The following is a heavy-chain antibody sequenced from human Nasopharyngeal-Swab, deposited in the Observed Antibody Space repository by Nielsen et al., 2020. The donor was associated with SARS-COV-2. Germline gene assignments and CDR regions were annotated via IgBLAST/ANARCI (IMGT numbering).Heavy chain of an antibody. CDR2: IYYSGST. CDR1: GGSISSSSYY. V-gene: IGHV4-39*07. CDR3: AREQIRGYSHGPGDY. J-gene: IGHJ4*02. Sequence: SETLSLTCTVSGGSISSSSYYWGWIRQPPGKGLEWIGSIYYSGSTYYNPSLKSRVTISVDKSKNQFSLKLSSVTAADTAVYYCAREQIRGYSHGPGDYWGQGTLVTVSS. D-gene: IGHD5-18*01.